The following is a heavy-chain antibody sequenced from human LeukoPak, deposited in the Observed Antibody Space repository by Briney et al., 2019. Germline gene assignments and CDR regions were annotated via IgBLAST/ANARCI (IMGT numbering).Heavy chain of an antibody. J-gene: IGHJ4*02. CDR3: ARGDGYNFFDY. Sequence: GGSLRLSCAASGFTFSSSAMGWVRQAPGKGLEWVSAISGSGGSAYYADSVKGRFTISRDNSENTLYLQMKSLRAEDTAVYYCARGDGYNFFDYWGQGTLVTVSS. CDR2: ISGSGGSA. D-gene: IGHD5-24*01. CDR1: GFTFSSSA. V-gene: IGHV3-23*01.